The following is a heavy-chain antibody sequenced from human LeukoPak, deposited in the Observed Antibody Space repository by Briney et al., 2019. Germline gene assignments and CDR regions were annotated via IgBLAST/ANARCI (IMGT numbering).Heavy chain of an antibody. CDR3: ARGNTGALDY. CDR2: IKSKTDGGTT. V-gene: IGHV3-15*01. J-gene: IGHJ4*02. D-gene: IGHD3-10*01. CDR1: GFTFSNAW. Sequence: GGSLRLSCAASGFTFSNAWMSWVRQAPGKGLEWVGRIKSKTDGGTTDYAAPVKGRFTIARDDSKNTLYLQMNSLKTEDTAVYYCARGNTGALDYWGQGTLVTVSS.